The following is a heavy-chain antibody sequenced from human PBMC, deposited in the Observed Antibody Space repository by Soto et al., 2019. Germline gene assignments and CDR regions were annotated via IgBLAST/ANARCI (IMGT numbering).Heavy chain of an antibody. D-gene: IGHD3-10*01. V-gene: IGHV1-46*01. CDR1: GYTFTSYY. CDR3: ARDLSRITMVRGVIYGMDV. CDR2: INPSGGST. J-gene: IGHJ6*02. Sequence: ASVKVSCKASGYTFTSYYMHWVRQAPGQGLEWMGIINPSGGSTSYAQKFQGRVTMTRDTSTSTVYMELSSLRSEDTAVYYCARDLSRITMVRGVIYGMDVWGQGTPVTVSS.